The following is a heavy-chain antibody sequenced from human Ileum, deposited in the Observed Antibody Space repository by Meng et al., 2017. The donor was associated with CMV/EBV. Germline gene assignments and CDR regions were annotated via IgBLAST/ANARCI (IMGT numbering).Heavy chain of an antibody. Sequence: QVQLAESDLGLVQPSEPLCFTCSVSGGSICSCYWSWIRQPAGKGLELIGRIYTSGSTNYNPSLKSRVTMSVDTSKNQFSLKLSSVTAADTVVYYCARERPRGTAMASIDYWGQGTLVTVSS. CDR1: GGSICSCY. CDR3: ARERPRGTAMASIDY. D-gene: IGHD5-18*01. CDR2: IYTSGST. V-gene: IGHV4-4*07. J-gene: IGHJ4*02.